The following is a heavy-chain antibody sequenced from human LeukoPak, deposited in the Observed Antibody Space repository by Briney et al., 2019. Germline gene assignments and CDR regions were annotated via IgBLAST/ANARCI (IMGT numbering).Heavy chain of an antibody. V-gene: IGHV3-21*01. Sequence: PGGSLRLSCAASGFTFSSYSMNWVRQAPGKGLEWVSSISSSSSYIYYADSVKGRFTISRDNAKNSLYLQMNSLRAEDTAVYYCARVMGGIYYYGMDVWGQGTRSPSP. CDR3: ARVMGGIYYYGMDV. J-gene: IGHJ6*02. D-gene: IGHD5-24*01. CDR1: GFTFSSYS. CDR2: ISSSSSYI.